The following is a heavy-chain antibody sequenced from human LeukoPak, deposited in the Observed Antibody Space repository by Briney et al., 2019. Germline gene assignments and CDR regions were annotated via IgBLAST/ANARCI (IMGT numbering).Heavy chain of an antibody. CDR2: IWYDGSNK. J-gene: IGHJ1*01. D-gene: IGHD3-10*01. CDR1: GFTFSSYG. CDR3: AKVGVWFGELFYEYFQH. V-gene: IGHV3-30*02. Sequence: GGSLSLSCAASGFTFSSYGMHWLRQAPGKGLEGVAFIWYDGSNKYYADSVKGRFTISRDNSKNTLHLQMNSLRAEDTAVYYCAKVGVWFGELFYEYFQHWGQGKMVSVCS.